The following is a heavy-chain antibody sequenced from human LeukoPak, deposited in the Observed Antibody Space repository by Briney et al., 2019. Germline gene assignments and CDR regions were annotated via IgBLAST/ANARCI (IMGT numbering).Heavy chain of an antibody. D-gene: IGHD3-10*01. Sequence: GASVKVSCKASGYTFTSYGISWVRQAPGQGLEWMGWISAYNGNTNYAQKLQGRVITTTDTSTSTAYMELRSLRSDDTAVYYCARANPYYYGSGSYIVPDYWGQGTLVTVSP. V-gene: IGHV1-18*01. CDR2: ISAYNGNT. J-gene: IGHJ4*02. CDR1: GYTFTSYG. CDR3: ARANPYYYGSGSYIVPDY.